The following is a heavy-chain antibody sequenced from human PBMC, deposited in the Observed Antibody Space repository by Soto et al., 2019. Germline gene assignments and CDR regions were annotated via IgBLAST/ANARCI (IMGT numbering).Heavy chain of an antibody. CDR1: GYTFTSYG. CDR3: AREAGWQRMVPYD. V-gene: IGHV1-18*04. J-gene: IGHJ4*02. D-gene: IGHD6-25*01. CDR2: ISAFNGDT. Sequence: QVQLVQSGTEVKKPGASVNVSCKAFGYTFTSYGCSWVRQVPGQGLEWLGWISAFNGDTQYSQTMKGRLTVTTDTATTTVHMELRSLTQADTAVYYCAREAGWQRMVPYDWGQGTMVTVS.